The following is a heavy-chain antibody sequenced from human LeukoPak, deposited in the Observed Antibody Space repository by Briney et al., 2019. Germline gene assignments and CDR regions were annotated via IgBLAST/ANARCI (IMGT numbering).Heavy chain of an antibody. J-gene: IGHJ4*02. CDR1: GGTFSSYA. CDR2: IIPIFGTA. Sequence: ASVKVSCKASGGTFSSYAISWVRQAPGQGLEWMGGIIPIFGTANYAQKFQGRVTITADESTSTAYMELSSLRSEDTAVYYCARDAGYCSSTSCSDNFDYWGRGTLVTVSS. D-gene: IGHD2-2*01. V-gene: IGHV1-69*13. CDR3: ARDAGYCSSTSCSDNFDY.